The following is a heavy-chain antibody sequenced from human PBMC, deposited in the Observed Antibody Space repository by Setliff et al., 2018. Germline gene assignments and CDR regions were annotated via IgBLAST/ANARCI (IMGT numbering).Heavy chain of an antibody. V-gene: IGHV1-2*02. J-gene: IGHJ4*02. CDR1: GYTFGAHY. D-gene: IGHD1-26*01. Sequence: GASVKVSCKASGYTFGAHYIHWVRQAPGQGPEWMGWINPDNGGTHYAEKFQGRVTMTRDTSISTAYMELSSLRSDDTAIYYCATAVWEFLYWGQGALVTVSS. CDR3: ATAVWEFLY. CDR2: INPDNGGT.